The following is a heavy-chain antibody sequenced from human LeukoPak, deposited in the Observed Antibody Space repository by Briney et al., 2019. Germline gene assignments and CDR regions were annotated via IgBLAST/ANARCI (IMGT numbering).Heavy chain of an antibody. CDR3: ARGIRERGPWYFDY. J-gene: IGHJ4*02. CDR1: GGSFSGYY. V-gene: IGHV4-34*01. CDR2: INHSGST. Sequence: PSETLSLTCAVYGGSFSGYYWSWIRQPPGKGLEWIGEINHSGSTNYNPSLKSRVTISVDTSKNQFSLKLSSATAADTAVYYCARGIRERGPWYFDYWGQGTLVTVSS.